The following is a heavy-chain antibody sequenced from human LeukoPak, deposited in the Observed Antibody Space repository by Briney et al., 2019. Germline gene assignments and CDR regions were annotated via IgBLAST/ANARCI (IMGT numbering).Heavy chain of an antibody. Sequence: ASVEVSCKSSAYTFSDYYVHWVRQAPGQGLEWMGWFNPSSGDTDYAQTFQGRGIMTSDTSISTAYLQLTMLRSDDTATYYCAIKRIHGNPFDYWGQGTLVTVST. CDR1: AYTFSDYY. V-gene: IGHV1-2*02. CDR2: FNPSSGDT. J-gene: IGHJ4*02. D-gene: IGHD2/OR15-2a*01. CDR3: AIKRIHGNPFDY.